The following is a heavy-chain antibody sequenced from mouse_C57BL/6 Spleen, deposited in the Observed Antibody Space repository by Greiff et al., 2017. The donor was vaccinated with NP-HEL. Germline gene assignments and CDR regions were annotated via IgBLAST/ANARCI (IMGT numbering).Heavy chain of an antibody. CDR2: IYPSDSET. CDR1: GYTFTSYW. J-gene: IGHJ2*01. V-gene: IGHV1-61*01. CDR3: ERRDYRGYYFDY. D-gene: IGHD2-4*01. Sequence: QVQLQQPGAELVRPGSSVKLSCKASGYTFTSYWMDWVKQRPGQGLEWIGNIYPSDSETHYNQKFKDKATLTVDKSSSTAYMQLSSLTSEDSAVYYCERRDYRGYYFDYGGQGTTLTVSS.